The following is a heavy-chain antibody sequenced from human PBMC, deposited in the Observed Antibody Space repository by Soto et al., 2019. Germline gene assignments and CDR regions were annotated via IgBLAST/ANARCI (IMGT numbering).Heavy chain of an antibody. CDR1: GDSVSSNSAA. D-gene: IGHD1-26*01. V-gene: IGHV6-1*01. Sequence: SETLSLTCAISGDSVSSNSAAWNWIRQSPSRGLEWLGRTYYRSKWYNDYAVSVKSRITINPDTSKNQFSLQLNSVTPEDTAVYYCARSIVGAFYYYYGMDVWGQGTTVTVSS. CDR2: TYYRSKWYN. CDR3: ARSIVGAFYYYYGMDV. J-gene: IGHJ6*02.